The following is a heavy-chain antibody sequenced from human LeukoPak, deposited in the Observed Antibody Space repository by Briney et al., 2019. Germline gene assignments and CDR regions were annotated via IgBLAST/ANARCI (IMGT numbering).Heavy chain of an antibody. Sequence: GGSLRLSCAASKFTFSSYAMSWVRQAPGKGLEWVSTISGSGGNTYYADSVKGRFTISRDNSRNTLYLQMISLRVEDMAVYYCARSLTTVAGALDYWGQGTLVTVSS. J-gene: IGHJ4*02. CDR3: ARSLTTVAGALDY. CDR1: KFTFSSYA. V-gene: IGHV3-23*01. CDR2: ISGSGGNT. D-gene: IGHD6-13*01.